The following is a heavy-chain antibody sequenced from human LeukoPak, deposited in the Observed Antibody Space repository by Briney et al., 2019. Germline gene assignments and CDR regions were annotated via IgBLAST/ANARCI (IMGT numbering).Heavy chain of an antibody. CDR3: ARGSIAAAGTLSN. J-gene: IGHJ4*02. V-gene: IGHV1-18*01. CDR2: ISAYNGNT. Sequence: ASVKVSCKASGYTFTSYGISWVRQAPGQGLEWMGWISAYNGNTNYAQKFQGRVTITRNTSISTAYMELSSLRSEDTAVYYCARGSIAAAGTLSNWGQGTLVTVSS. CDR1: GYTFTSYG. D-gene: IGHD6-13*01.